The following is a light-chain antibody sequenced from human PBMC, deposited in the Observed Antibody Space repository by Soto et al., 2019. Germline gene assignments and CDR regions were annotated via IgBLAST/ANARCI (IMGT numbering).Light chain of an antibody. CDR2: KVS. J-gene: IGKJ2*01. CDR3: MQATHLYT. V-gene: IGKV2-24*01. CDR1: QGLVHSDGNAY. Sequence: DIVMTQTPLSSPVTLGQPASISCRSSQGLVHSDGNAYLSWLQQRPGQPPRLLIYKVSHRFSGXPXXFSGSGAGTDFTLNISRVEAEDVGVYYCMQATHLYTFGQGTKLEIK.